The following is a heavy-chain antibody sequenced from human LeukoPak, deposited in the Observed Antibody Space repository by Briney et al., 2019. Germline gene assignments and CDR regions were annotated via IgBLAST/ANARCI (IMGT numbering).Heavy chain of an antibody. CDR1: GYSFTSYW. J-gene: IGHJ4*02. CDR2: IYPGDSDT. D-gene: IGHD3-22*01. CDR3: ARRFFKVDYYDSSGYYSLFDY. V-gene: IGHV5-51*03. Sequence: PGESLKISCKGPGYSFTSYWIGWVRQMPGKGLEWMGIIYPGDSDTRYSPSFQGQVTISADKSISTAYLQWSSLKASDTAMYYCARRFFKVDYYDSSGYYSLFDYWGQGTLVTVSS.